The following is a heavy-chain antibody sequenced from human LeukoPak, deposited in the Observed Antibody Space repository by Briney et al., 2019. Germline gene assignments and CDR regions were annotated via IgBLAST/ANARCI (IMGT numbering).Heavy chain of an antibody. CDR1: GGSISSYY. V-gene: IGHV4-59*01. CDR3: ARVRGPPGFWSGIDTYYYYMDV. CDR2: IYYSGST. D-gene: IGHD3-3*01. Sequence: SETLSLTCTVSGGSISSYYWSWIRQPPGKGLEWIGYIYYSGSTNYNPSLKSRVTISVDTSKNQFSLKLSSVTAADTAVYYCARVRGPPGFWSGIDTYYYYMDVWGKGTTVTVSS. J-gene: IGHJ6*03.